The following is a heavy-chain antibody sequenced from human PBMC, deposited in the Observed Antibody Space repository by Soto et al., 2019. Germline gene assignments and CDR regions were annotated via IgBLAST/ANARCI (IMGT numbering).Heavy chain of an antibody. J-gene: IGHJ6*02. V-gene: IGHV3-53*01. CDR1: GFTVSRNY. CDR3: ARGGGSGNDYYYYGIDV. CDR2: IYSGGST. Sequence: EVQLVESGGGLIQPGGSLRLSCAASGFTVSRNYMSWVRQAPGKGLEWVSVIYSGGSTYYADSVKGRFTISRDNSNNTLYLQMNSLRAEDTAVYYCARGGGSGNDYYYYGIDVWGQGTTVTVSS. D-gene: IGHD1-26*01.